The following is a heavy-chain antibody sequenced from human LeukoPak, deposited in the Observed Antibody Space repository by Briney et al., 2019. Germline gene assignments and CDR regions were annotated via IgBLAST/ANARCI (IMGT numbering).Heavy chain of an antibody. Sequence: SQTLSLTCAISGDSVSSNSAVWNWIRQSPSRGLEWLGRTYYRSKWYSDYAVSVKSRITIKPDTSKNQFSLQLNSVTPEDTAVYYCARIGYDRPDVDDWGQGTLVTVSS. D-gene: IGHD5-12*01. CDR2: TYYRSKWYS. CDR1: GDSVSSNSAV. CDR3: ARIGYDRPDVDD. J-gene: IGHJ4*02. V-gene: IGHV6-1*01.